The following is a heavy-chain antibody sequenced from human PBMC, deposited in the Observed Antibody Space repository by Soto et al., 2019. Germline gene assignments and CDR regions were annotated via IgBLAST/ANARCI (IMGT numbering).Heavy chain of an antibody. D-gene: IGHD2-15*01. Sequence: QVQLVQSGAEVKKPGASVKVSCKASGYTFTSYDINWVRQATGQGLEWMGWMNPNSGNTGYAQKFQGRVTMTRNTAISTAYMELSSLRSEDTAVYYCSKERGASCPFDYWGQGTLVTVSS. CDR2: MNPNSGNT. CDR3: SKERGASCPFDY. J-gene: IGHJ4*02. CDR1: GYTFTSYD. V-gene: IGHV1-8*01.